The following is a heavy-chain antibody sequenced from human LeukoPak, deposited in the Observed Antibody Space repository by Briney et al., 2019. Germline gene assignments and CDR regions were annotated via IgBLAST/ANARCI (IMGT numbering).Heavy chain of an antibody. J-gene: IGHJ4*02. CDR1: GFTFDDYA. Sequence: HPGGSLRLSCAASGFTFDDYAMHWVRQAPGKGLEWVSGISWNSGSIGYADSVKGRFTISRDNAKNSLYLQMNSLRAEDMALYYCAKDKGYSTGYYFDYWGQGTLVTVSS. CDR2: ISWNSGSI. CDR3: AKDKGYSTGYYFDY. V-gene: IGHV3-9*03. D-gene: IGHD2-8*02.